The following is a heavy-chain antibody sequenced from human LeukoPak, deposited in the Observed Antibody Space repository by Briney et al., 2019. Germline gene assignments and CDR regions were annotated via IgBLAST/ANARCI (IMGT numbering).Heavy chain of an antibody. CDR2: MNPNSGNT. J-gene: IGHJ6*03. D-gene: IGHD6-13*01. Sequence: ASVKVSCKASGYTFTSYDINWVRQATGQGLEWMGWMNPNSGNTGYAQKFQGRVTMTRNTSISTAYMELSSLRSEDTAVYYCARGQSSSWYSYYYYMDVWGKGTTVTISS. CDR1: GYTFTSYD. V-gene: IGHV1-8*01. CDR3: ARGQSSSWYSYYYYMDV.